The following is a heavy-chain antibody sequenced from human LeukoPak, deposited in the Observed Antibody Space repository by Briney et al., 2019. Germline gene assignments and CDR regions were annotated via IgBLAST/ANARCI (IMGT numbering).Heavy chain of an antibody. CDR2: MYYSGST. CDR3: ARGTRRPYYYDSSGYYPFDY. D-gene: IGHD3-22*01. CDR1: GGSISSGGYY. V-gene: IGHV4-31*03. J-gene: IGHJ4*02. Sequence: PSETLSLTCTVSGGSISSGGYYWSWIRQHPGKGLEWIGYMYYSGSTFYNPSLKSRVTISVDTSKNQFSLKLSSVTAADTAVYYCARGTRRPYYYDSSGYYPFDYWGQGTLVTVSS.